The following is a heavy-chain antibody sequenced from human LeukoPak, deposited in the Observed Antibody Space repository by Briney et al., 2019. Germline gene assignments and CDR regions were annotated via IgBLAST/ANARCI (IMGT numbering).Heavy chain of an antibody. J-gene: IGHJ4*02. CDR2: ISGSGGST. V-gene: IGHV3-23*01. CDR1: GFTFSSYA. CDR3: AKQLRYCSSTSCSIIDY. Sequence: GGSLRLSCAASGFTFSSYAMSWARQAPGKGLEWVSAISGSGGSTYYADSVKGRFTISRDNSKNTLYLQMNSLRAEDTAVYYCAKQLRYCSSTSCSIIDYWGQGTLVTVSS. D-gene: IGHD2-2*01.